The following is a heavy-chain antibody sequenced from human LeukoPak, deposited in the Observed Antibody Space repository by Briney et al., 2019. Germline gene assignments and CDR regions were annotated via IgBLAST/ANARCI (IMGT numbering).Heavy chain of an antibody. CDR2: IYYSGGT. CDR3: ARHSDGGGSYRRSFDY. Sequence: SETLSLTCTVSGCSISSYYWSWIRQPPGKGLEWIGYIYYSGGTNYNPSLKSRVTISVDTSKNQFSLKLSSVTAADTAVYYCARHSDGGGSYRRSFDYWGQGTLVTVSS. CDR1: GCSISSYY. D-gene: IGHD1-26*01. V-gene: IGHV4-59*08. J-gene: IGHJ4*02.